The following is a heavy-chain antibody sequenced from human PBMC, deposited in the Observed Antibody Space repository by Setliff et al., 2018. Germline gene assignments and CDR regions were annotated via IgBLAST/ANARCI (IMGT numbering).Heavy chain of an antibody. V-gene: IGHV3-23*01. CDR3: ARRGGYCSGGSCYAPFDY. Sequence: GGSLRLSCAASGFTFNTYAMSWVRQAPGKRLEWVSTITYNSDRTYYADADSVKGRFTISRDNTKNTLYLQMNSLRGEDTALYYCARRGGYCSGGSCYAPFDYWGQGTLVTVSS. D-gene: IGHD2-15*01. CDR1: GFTFNTYA. CDR2: ITYNSDRT. J-gene: IGHJ4*02.